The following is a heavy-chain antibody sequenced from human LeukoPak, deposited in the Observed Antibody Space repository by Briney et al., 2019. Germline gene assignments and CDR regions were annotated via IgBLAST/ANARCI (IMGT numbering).Heavy chain of an antibody. CDR2: ISYDGSNK. Sequence: GRSLRLSCAASGFTFSSCGMHWVRQAPGKGLEWVAVISYDGSNKYYADSVKGRFTISRDNSKNTLYLQMNSLRAEDTAVYYCAKEIEVGAYPDYWGQGTLVTVSS. CDR3: AKEIEVGAYPDY. V-gene: IGHV3-30*18. CDR1: GFTFSSCG. D-gene: IGHD1-26*01. J-gene: IGHJ4*02.